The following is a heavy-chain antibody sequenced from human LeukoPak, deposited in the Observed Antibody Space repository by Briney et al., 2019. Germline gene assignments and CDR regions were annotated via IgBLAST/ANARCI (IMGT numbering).Heavy chain of an antibody. J-gene: IGHJ3*02. CDR2: ISVSSSFI. CDR1: GFTFSSYN. D-gene: IGHD7-27*01. Sequence: GGSLRLSCAASGFTFSSYNMNWVRQAPGKGLEWVTCISVSSSFIYYADSVKGRITISRDNAKNSLYLQLNSLRAEDTAVYYCVRDFQEGDRLWFQEPNWGKIGIWGQGTMVTVSS. CDR3: VRDFQEGDRLWFQEPNWGKIGI. V-gene: IGHV3-21*01.